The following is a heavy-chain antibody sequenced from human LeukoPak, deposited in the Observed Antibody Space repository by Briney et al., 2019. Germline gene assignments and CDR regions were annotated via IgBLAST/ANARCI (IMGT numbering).Heavy chain of an antibody. CDR2: VSGSGGST. Sequence: GGSLRLSCAASGFTFANYLMSWVRQTPGKGLEWVSSVSGSGGSTYYADSVKGRFTISRDNSKNTVYLQMSSLRAEDTAVCYCAKLTQPSAYWGQGTLVTASS. CDR1: GFTFANYL. J-gene: IGHJ4*02. CDR3: AKLTQPSAY. V-gene: IGHV3-23*01. D-gene: IGHD3-9*01.